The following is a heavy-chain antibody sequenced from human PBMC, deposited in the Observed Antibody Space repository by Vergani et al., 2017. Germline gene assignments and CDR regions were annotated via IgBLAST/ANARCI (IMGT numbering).Heavy chain of an antibody. V-gene: IGHV1-69*12. CDR1: GGTFSSYA. Sequence: QVQLVQSGAEVKKPGSSVKVSCKASGGTFSSYAISWVRQAPGQGLEWMGGIIPIFGTANYAQKFQGRVTITADESTSTAYMELSSLRSEDTAVYYCASINLPLLXAAGTTYYYYGMDVWGQGTTVTVSS. D-gene: IGHD6-13*01. J-gene: IGHJ6*02. CDR3: ASINLPLLXAAGTTYYYYGMDV. CDR2: IIPIFGTA.